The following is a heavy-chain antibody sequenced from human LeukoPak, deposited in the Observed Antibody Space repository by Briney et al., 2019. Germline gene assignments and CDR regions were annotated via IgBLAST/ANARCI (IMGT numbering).Heavy chain of an antibody. CDR2: ISXXXSNK. V-gene: IGHV3-30*18. Sequence: PGGSLRLSCAASGFTFSSYGMHWVRQAPGKGLEWVAVISXXXSNKYYADSVKGRFTISRDNSKNTLYLQMNSLRAEDTAVYYCAKDFPLNCSGGSCYSGGFDYWGQGTLVTVSS. CDR3: AKDFPLNCSGGSCYSGGFDY. CDR1: GFTFSSYG. D-gene: IGHD2-15*01. J-gene: IGHJ4*02.